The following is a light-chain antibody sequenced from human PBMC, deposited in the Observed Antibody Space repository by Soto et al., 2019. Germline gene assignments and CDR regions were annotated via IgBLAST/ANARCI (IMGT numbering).Light chain of an antibody. CDR3: QQYNDGTPWT. Sequence: ERLMTLVPTTLSVSPGERATVSCRASQSVSSNVAWYQQKPGQAPRLLIYGASNRATGIPARFSGSGSGTDFSLTITSRQSEDFAVYYCQQYNDGTPWTFGQGTKVDIK. CDR2: GAS. V-gene: IGKV3-15*01. J-gene: IGKJ1*01. CDR1: QSVSSN.